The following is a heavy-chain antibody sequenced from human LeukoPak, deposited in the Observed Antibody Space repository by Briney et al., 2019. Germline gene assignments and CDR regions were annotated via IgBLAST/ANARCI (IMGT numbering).Heavy chain of an antibody. J-gene: IGHJ4*02. CDR2: IYYSGST. Sequence: PSETLSLTCTVSGGSISSSSYYWGWIRQPPGKGLEWIGSIYYSGSTYYNPSLKSRVTISVDTSKNQFSLKLSSVTAADTAVYYCARGAITMIVVVIPYWGQGTLVTVSS. V-gene: IGHV4-39*07. CDR1: GGSISSSSYY. CDR3: ARGAITMIVVVIPY. D-gene: IGHD3-22*01.